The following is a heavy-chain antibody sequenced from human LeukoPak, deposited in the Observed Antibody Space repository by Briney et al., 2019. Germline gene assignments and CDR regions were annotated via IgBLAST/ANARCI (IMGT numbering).Heavy chain of an antibody. CDR1: GGSISSHY. Sequence: SETLSLTCTVSGGSISSHYWSWIRQPPGKGLEWIGYIYYSGSTNYNPSLKSRVTISVDTSKNQFSLKLSSVTAADTAVYYCARGLYYYDSSGPSDAFDIWGQGTMVTVSS. V-gene: IGHV4-59*11. CDR3: ARGLYYYDSSGPSDAFDI. CDR2: IYYSGST. J-gene: IGHJ3*02. D-gene: IGHD3-22*01.